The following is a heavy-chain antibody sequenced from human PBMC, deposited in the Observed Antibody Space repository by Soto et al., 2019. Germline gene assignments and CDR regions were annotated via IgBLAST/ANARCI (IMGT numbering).Heavy chain of an antibody. D-gene: IGHD6-13*01. J-gene: IGHJ6*02. Sequence: GASVKVSCKASGGTFSSYAISWVRQAPGQGLEWMGGIIPIFGTANYAQKFQGRVTITADESTSTAYMELSSLRSEDTAVYYCASARIAAAGTTSAGSGYYYGMDVWGQGTTVTVSS. CDR2: IIPIFGTA. CDR3: ASARIAAAGTTSAGSGYYYGMDV. CDR1: GGTFSSYA. V-gene: IGHV1-69*13.